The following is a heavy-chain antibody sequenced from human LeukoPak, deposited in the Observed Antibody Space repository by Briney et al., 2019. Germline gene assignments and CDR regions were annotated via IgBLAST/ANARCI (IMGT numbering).Heavy chain of an antibody. Sequence: GGCLRLSCAASGFTFSSYCMHWVRQAPGKGLEWAGVIWYDGSNKYYAESVKGRFTISRDNSKTTVFLQINSLRGEDTAVYYCARDLGLGRGWYGGDYWGQGTLVTVSS. J-gene: IGHJ4*02. CDR2: IWYDGSNK. CDR1: GFTFSSYC. V-gene: IGHV3-30*19. D-gene: IGHD6-19*01. CDR3: ARDLGLGRGWYGGDY.